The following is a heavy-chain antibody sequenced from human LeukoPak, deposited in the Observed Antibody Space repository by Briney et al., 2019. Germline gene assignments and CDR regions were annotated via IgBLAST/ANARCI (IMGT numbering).Heavy chain of an antibody. CDR3: VYCSSTSCHGFDV. CDR1: GGSFSGYY. Sequence: SETLSLTCAVYGGSFSGYYWGWIRQPPGKGLEWIGNIYYSGSTYYNPSLKSRVTISVDTSKNQFSLKLSSVTAADTAVFYCVYCSSTSCHGFDVWGQGTVVTVSS. D-gene: IGHD2-2*01. V-gene: IGHV4-34*01. CDR2: IYYSGST. J-gene: IGHJ3*01.